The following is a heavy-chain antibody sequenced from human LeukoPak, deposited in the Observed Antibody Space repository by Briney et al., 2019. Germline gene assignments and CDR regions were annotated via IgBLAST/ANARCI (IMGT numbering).Heavy chain of an antibody. CDR3: ATDRGYSGYGTFDY. D-gene: IGHD5-12*01. Sequence: PGGSLRLSCAASGFTFSSYSMNWVRQAPGKGLEWVSSISSSSSYIYYADSVKGRFTISRDNAKNSLYLQMNSLRAEDAALYYCATDRGYSGYGTFDYWGQGTLVIVSS. CDR1: GFTFSSYS. J-gene: IGHJ4*02. CDR2: ISSSSSYI. V-gene: IGHV3-21*04.